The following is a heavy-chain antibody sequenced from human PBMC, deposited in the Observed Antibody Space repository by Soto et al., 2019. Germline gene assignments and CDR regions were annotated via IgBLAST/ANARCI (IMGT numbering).Heavy chain of an antibody. CDR1: GDSVSSNSAA. V-gene: IGHV6-1*01. CDR2: TYYRSKWYN. CDR3: AREDSLYSFGVVSIRYGMDV. J-gene: IGHJ6*02. Sequence: SQTLSLTCAISGDSVSSNSAAWNWIRQSPSRGLEWLGRTYYRSKWYNDYAVSVKSRITINPDTSKNQFSLQLNSVTPEDTAVYYCAREDSLYSFGVVSIRYGMDVWGQGTTVTVSS. D-gene: IGHD3-3*01.